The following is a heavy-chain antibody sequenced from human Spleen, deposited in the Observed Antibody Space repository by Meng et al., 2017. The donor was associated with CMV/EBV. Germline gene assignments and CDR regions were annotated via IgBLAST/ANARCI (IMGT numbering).Heavy chain of an antibody. D-gene: IGHD3-3*01. CDR2: IGRSGGSI. CDR3: AKFPSYDFWSGYNDFRFDP. Sequence: GESLKISCAASGFPFSEYYMSWIRQAPGKGLEWVSYIGRSGGSILYGDSVRGRFTISRDNSKNTLYLQMNSLRAEDTAVYYCAKFPSYDFWSGYNDFRFDPWGQGTLVTVSS. CDR1: GFPFSEYY. V-gene: IGHV3-11*01. J-gene: IGHJ5*02.